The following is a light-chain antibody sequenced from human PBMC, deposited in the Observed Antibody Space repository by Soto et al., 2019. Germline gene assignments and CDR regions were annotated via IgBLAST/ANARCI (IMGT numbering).Light chain of an antibody. V-gene: IGKV3-11*01. CDR1: QSVSSY. CDR2: DAS. Sequence: EIVLTQSPATLSLSPGERATLSCRASQSVSSYLAWYQQKPGPAPRLLIYDASNRATGIPARFSGSGSGTDFTLTISSLEPEDFAVYYCQQRSNWLLTFCGGTKVEIK. CDR3: QQRSNWLLT. J-gene: IGKJ4*01.